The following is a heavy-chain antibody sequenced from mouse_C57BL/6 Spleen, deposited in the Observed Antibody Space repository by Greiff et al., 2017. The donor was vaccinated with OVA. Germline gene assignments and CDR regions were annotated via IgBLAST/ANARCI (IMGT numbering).Heavy chain of an antibody. D-gene: IGHD4-1*01. V-gene: IGHV1-52*01. CDR3: ARQGWDEDFDY. CDR1: GYTFTSYW. Sequence: QVHVKQPGAELVRPGSSVKLSCKASGYTFTSYWMHWVKQRPIQGLEWIGNIDPSDSETHYNQKFKDKATLTVDKSSSTAYMQLSNLTSEDSAVYYCARQGWDEDFDYWGQGTTLTVSS. J-gene: IGHJ2*01. CDR2: IDPSDSET.